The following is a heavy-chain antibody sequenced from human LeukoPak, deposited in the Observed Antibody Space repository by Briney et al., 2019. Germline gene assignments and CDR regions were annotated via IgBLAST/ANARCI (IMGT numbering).Heavy chain of an antibody. CDR2: ISSSSSYI. V-gene: IGHV3-21*01. D-gene: IGHD3-10*01. CDR3: ARVLSAAGFDFDY. J-gene: IGHJ4*02. CDR1: GFTFSSYS. Sequence: PGGSLRLSCAASGFTFSSYSMNWVRQAPGKGLEWVSSISSSSSYIYYADSVKGRFTISRDSAKNSLYLQMNSLRAEDTAVYYCARVLSAAGFDFDYWGQGTLVTVSS.